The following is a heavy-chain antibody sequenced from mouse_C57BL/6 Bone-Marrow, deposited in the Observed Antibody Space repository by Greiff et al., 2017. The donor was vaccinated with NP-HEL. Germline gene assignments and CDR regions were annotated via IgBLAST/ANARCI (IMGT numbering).Heavy chain of an antibody. CDR2: IRSKSSNYAT. D-gene: IGHD1-1*01. CDR3: VRDRDYYGSSSYYYAMDY. J-gene: IGHJ4*01. CDR1: GFTFNTYA. Sequence: GGGLVQPKGSLKLSCAASGFTFNTYAMHWVRQAPGKGLEWVARIRSKSSNYATYYADSVKDRFTISRDDSQSMLYLQMNNLKTEDTAMYYCVRDRDYYGSSSYYYAMDYWGQGTSVTVSS. V-gene: IGHV10-3*01.